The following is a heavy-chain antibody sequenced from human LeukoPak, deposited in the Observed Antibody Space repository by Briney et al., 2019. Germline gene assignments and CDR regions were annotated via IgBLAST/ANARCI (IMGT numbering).Heavy chain of an antibody. CDR3: ATRDMQGYYDSSGYPQAEYFQH. D-gene: IGHD3-22*01. CDR1: GGSFSGHF. V-gene: IGHV4-34*01. CDR2: VSHSGST. J-gene: IGHJ1*01. Sequence: PSETLSLTCAVYGGSFSGHFWGYIRQPPGKGLMWIGEVSHSGSTYYNPSLKSRVTISVDTSKNQFSLKLSSVTAADTAVYYCATRDMQGYYDSSGYPQAEYFQHWGQGTLVTVSS.